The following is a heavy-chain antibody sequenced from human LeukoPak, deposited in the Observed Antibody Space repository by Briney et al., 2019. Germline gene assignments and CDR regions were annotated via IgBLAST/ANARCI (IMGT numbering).Heavy chain of an antibody. CDR1: GYTFTGYY. CDR3: ARARGYSSGYPLDY. D-gene: IGHD3-22*01. CDR2: INPNSGGT. V-gene: IGHV1-2*04. Sequence: ASVKVSCKASGYTFTGYYMHWVRQAPGQGLEWMGWINPNSGGTNYAQKFQGWVTMTRDTSISTAYMELSRLRSDDTAVYYCARARGYSSGYPLDYWGQGTLVTVSS. J-gene: IGHJ4*02.